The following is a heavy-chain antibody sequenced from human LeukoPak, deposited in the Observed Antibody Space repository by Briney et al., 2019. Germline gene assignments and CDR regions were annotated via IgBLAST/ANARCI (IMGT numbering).Heavy chain of an antibody. J-gene: IGHJ4*02. CDR3: AKVPTSLRFLEWYFDY. D-gene: IGHD3-3*01. V-gene: IGHV3-23*01. CDR1: GFTFSNYA. CDR2: FTASGGRT. Sequence: GGSLRLSCAASGFTFSNYAMTWVRQAPGKGLEWVSSFTASGGRTYYADSVKGRFTISRDNSKNTLYLQMNSLRAEDTAVYYCAKVPTSLRFLEWYFDYWGQGTLVTVSS.